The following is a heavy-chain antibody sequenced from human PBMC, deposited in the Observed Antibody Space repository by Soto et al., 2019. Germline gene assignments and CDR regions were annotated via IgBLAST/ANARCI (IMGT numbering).Heavy chain of an antibody. V-gene: IGHV1-2*02. Sequence: ASVKVSGKAPGYTFTDYYMHWVRQAPGQGLEWMGWINPNSGATSYAQRFQGRVTMTRDTSISTPYMELSRLTSDDTAVYYCASVRRSPYGVDVWGQGTTVTVSS. CDR3: ASVRRSPYGVDV. J-gene: IGHJ6*02. CDR2: INPNSGAT. D-gene: IGHD3-16*01. CDR1: GYTFTDYY.